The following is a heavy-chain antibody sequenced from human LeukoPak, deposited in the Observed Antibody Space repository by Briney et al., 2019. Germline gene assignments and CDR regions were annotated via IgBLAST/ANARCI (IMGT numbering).Heavy chain of an antibody. CDR2: INNSGST. V-gene: IGHV4-4*07. CDR3: AREGGDPRWLDP. J-gene: IGHJ5*02. Sequence: SETLSLTCTVSGGSISTFYWTWIRQPAGKGLEWIGRINNSGSTNYNPSLRSRVSMSVDRSKNQFSVTLSSVAAADTAVYFCAREGGDPRWLDPWGQGTLVTVSS. D-gene: IGHD6-25*01. CDR1: GGSISTFY.